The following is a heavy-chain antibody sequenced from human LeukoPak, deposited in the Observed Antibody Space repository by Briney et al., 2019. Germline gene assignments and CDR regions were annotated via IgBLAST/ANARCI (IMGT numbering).Heavy chain of an antibody. D-gene: IGHD3-10*01. V-gene: IGHV1-18*01. CDR3: ARDPMVRGFRSNNWFDP. CDR2: ISAYNGNT. Sequence: ASVKVSCKASGYTFTSYGISWVRQAPGQGLEWMGWISAYNGNTNYAQKLQGRVTMTTDTSTSTAYVELRSLRSDDTAVYYCARDPMVRGFRSNNWFDPWGQGTLVTVSS. J-gene: IGHJ5*02. CDR1: GYTFTSYG.